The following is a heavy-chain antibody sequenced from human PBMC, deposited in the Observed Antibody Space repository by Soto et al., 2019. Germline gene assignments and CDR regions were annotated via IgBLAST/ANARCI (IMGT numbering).Heavy chain of an antibody. V-gene: IGHV1-46*01. CDR3: ARRGNHYYGMDV. CDR1: GYTFTSYC. CDR2: INPGGGST. Sequence: QVQLVQSGAEVKKPGASVKVSCKASGYTFTSYCMHWVRQAPGQGLEWMGIINPGGGSTVYAQKFQGRVTMTRDTSTSTVYMELSSLRSEDTAVYYCARRGNHYYGMDVWGQGTTVTVS. D-gene: IGHD3-10*01. J-gene: IGHJ6*02.